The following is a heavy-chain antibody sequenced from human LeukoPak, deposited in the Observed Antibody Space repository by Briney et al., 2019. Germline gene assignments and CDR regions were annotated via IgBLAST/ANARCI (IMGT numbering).Heavy chain of an antibody. D-gene: IGHD2-2*01. Sequence: SVKVSCKASGGTFSSYAISWVRQAPGQGLEWMGGIIPIFGTANYAQKFQGRVTITTDESTSTAYMELSSLRSEDTAVYYCARDPSNIVVPAAGSWFDPWGQGTLVTVSS. V-gene: IGHV1-69*05. CDR2: IIPIFGTA. J-gene: IGHJ5*02. CDR1: GGTFSSYA. CDR3: ARDPSNIVVPAAGSWFDP.